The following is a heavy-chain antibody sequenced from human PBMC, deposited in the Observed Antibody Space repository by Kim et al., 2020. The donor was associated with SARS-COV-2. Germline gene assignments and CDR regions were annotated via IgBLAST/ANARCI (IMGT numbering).Heavy chain of an antibody. V-gene: IGHV3-23*01. CDR3: ANPGVVTPHYYYGMDV. J-gene: IGHJ6*02. Sequence: SVKGRFTISRDNSKNTLYLQMNSLRAEDTAVYYCANPGVVTPHYYYGMDVWGQGTTVTVSS. D-gene: IGHD2-21*02.